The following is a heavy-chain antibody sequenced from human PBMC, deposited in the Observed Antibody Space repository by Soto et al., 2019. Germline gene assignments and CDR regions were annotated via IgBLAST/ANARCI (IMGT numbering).Heavy chain of an antibody. J-gene: IGHJ4*02. CDR1: GGSFSGYY. Sequence: SETLSLTCAVYGGSFSGYYWSWIRQPPGKGLEWIGEINHSGSTNYNPSLKSRVTISVDTSKNQFSLKLSSVTAADTAVYYCARAPRGGSPDYWGQGTLVTVSS. D-gene: IGHD3-16*01. CDR2: INHSGST. V-gene: IGHV4-34*01. CDR3: ARAPRGGSPDY.